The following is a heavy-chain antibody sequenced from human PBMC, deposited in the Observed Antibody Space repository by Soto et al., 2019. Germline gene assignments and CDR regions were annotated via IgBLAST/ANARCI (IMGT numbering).Heavy chain of an antibody. CDR1: GFTLSGYA. Sequence: PGGSLRLSCAASGFTLSGYAMHWGRQAPGKGLEWVAVISYDGSNKYYADSVKGRFTISRDNSKNTLYLQMNGLRPEDAAVYYCVRDRGNPDSFDIWGQGTMVTVSS. V-gene: IGHV3-30-3*01. CDR3: VRDRGNPDSFDI. J-gene: IGHJ3*02. D-gene: IGHD3-10*01. CDR2: ISYDGSNK.